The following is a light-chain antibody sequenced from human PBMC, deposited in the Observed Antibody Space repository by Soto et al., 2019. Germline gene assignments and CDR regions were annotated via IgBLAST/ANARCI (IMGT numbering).Light chain of an antibody. J-gene: IGKJ1*01. Sequence: EIVLTQSPGTLSLSPGERATLSCRASQSIGSSYLAWYQQKPGQAPRLLIYGASSRATGIPDRFSGGGSGTDFTLTISRLEPEDFAVYYCQQYGSSPTTFGHGTKVDI. V-gene: IGKV3-20*01. CDR3: QQYGSSPTT. CDR2: GAS. CDR1: QSIGSSY.